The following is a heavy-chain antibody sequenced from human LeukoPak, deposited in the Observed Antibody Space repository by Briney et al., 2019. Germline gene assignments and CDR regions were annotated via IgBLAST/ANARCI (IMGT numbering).Heavy chain of an antibody. CDR3: ARLDIGGYSTSTNYNWFDP. V-gene: IGHV4-34*01. D-gene: IGHD6-13*01. CDR2: INHSGST. J-gene: IGHJ5*02. Sequence: SETLSLTCAVYGVSFSGYYWSWIRPPPGKGLEWVGEINHSGSTNYNPSIKSRVTLAVDTSKNQFSLTLTAVTAADTAVYYCARLDIGGYSTSTNYNWFDPWGQGTLVTVSS. CDR1: GVSFSGYY.